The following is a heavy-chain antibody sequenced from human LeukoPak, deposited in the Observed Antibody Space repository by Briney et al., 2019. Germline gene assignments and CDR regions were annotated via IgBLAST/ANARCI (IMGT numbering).Heavy chain of an antibody. V-gene: IGHV1-2*02. CDR3: AKDRYGDYEAPFHYYMDA. Sequence: AAVKDSCKASRYTFSGFYIHWVRQAPGQGLEWMGWINPNSGVTNYAQKLQVRVTITRDTSIDTAYMQLSRLRSDDTAVYYCAKDRYGDYEAPFHYYMDAWGRGTTVTVSS. CDR1: RYTFSGFY. CDR2: INPNSGVT. D-gene: IGHD5-12*01. J-gene: IGHJ6*03.